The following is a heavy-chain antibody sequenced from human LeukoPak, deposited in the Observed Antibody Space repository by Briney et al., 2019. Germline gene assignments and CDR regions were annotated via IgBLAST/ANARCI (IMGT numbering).Heavy chain of an antibody. V-gene: IGHV3-30*18. CDR3: AKDLAIAAAALEGDYFDY. CDR2: ISYDGSKK. D-gene: IGHD6-13*01. Sequence: GGSLRLSCAASGFTFSSYGVHWVRQAPGKGLEWVAVISYDGSKKYHADSVKGRFTISRDNSKNTLYLQMNSLRAEDTAVYCCAKDLAIAAAALEGDYFDYWGQGTLVTVSS. CDR1: GFTFSSYG. J-gene: IGHJ4*02.